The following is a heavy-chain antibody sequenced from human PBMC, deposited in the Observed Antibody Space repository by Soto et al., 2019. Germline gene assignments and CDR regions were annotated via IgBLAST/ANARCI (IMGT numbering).Heavy chain of an antibody. CDR3: ARAYQIKNDYGGNSDY. V-gene: IGHV4-34*01. CDR1: GLSFSGYY. CDR2: INHSGST. D-gene: IGHD4-17*01. J-gene: IGHJ4*02. Sequence: SENLSLTCAVNGLSFSGYYWSGIRQPPGPGLEWIGEINHSGSTNYNPSLKSRVTISVDTSKNQFSLKLSSVTAADTAVYYCARAYQIKNDYGGNSDYSCPGTLVNV.